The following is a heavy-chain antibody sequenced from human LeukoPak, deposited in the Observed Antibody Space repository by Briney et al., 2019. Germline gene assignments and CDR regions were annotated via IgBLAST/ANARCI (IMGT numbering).Heavy chain of an antibody. CDR1: GFALSSHW. J-gene: IGHJ4*02. Sequence: GGSLRLSCAASGFALSSHWMTWVRQVPGRGPEWVANVNRDGSETYYLDSVKGRFTISKDNAKNSLYLQMNSLRAEDTAVYYCATARWLQFPFDYWGQGTLVTVSS. V-gene: IGHV3-7*03. CDR3: ATARWLQFPFDY. D-gene: IGHD5-24*01. CDR2: VNRDGSET.